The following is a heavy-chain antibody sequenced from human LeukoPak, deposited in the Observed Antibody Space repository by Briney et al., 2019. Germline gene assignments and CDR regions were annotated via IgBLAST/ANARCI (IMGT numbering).Heavy chain of an antibody. CDR3: ARESDSSGWYDS. Sequence: PGGSLRLSCAAPGFSFDDYAIHWVRQAPGKGREWVSLISGDGGSTFYADSVKGRFTNSRDNSKNSLYLQMSSLGSEDTALYYCARESDSSGWYDSWGQGTLVTVSS. V-gene: IGHV3-43*02. CDR1: GFSFDDYA. CDR2: ISGDGGST. J-gene: IGHJ5*01. D-gene: IGHD3-22*01.